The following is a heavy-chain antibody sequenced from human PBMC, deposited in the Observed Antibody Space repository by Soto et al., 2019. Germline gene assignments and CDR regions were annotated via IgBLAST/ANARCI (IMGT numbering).Heavy chain of an antibody. Sequence: TLSLTSTVSGGSISGGGYYWSCIRQQPGKGLQLLGYIYYSENPYYNPSLNSRVTISVHTSRNQFSHMLSSVIAADTAVYYCARVNRIMVATVTTYYYYYGMDVWGQGTTVTVSS. V-gene: IGHV4-31*03. CDR1: GGSISGGGYY. CDR3: ARVNRIMVATVTTYYYYYGMDV. D-gene: IGHD5-12*01. CDR2: IYYSENP. J-gene: IGHJ6*02.